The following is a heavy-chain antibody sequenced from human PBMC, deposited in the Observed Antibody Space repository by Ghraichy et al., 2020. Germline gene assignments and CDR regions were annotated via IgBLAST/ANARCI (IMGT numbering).Heavy chain of an antibody. J-gene: IGHJ4*02. CDR3: ARDGDYYDSTYFDY. V-gene: IGHV3-21*01. CDR2: ISSSSSYI. CDR1: GFTFSSYS. D-gene: IGHD3-22*01. Sequence: GGSLRLSCAASGFTFSSYSMNWVRQAPGKGLEWVSSISSSSSYIYYADSVKGRFTISRDNAKNSLYLQMNSLRAEDTAVYYCARDGDYYDSTYFDYWGQGTLVTVSS.